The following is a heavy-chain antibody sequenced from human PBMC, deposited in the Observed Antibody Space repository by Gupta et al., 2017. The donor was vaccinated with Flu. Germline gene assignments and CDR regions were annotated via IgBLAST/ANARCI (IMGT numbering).Heavy chain of an antibody. CDR2: MNPKSGNT. V-gene: IGHV1-8*01. CDR1: GYTFTSYD. D-gene: IGHD1-26*01. Sequence: QVQLVQSGAEVKKPGASVKVSCKASGYTFTSYDINWVRQATGQGLEWMGWMNPKSGNTGYAQKFQGRVTMTRNTSISTAYMELSSLRSEDTAVYYCAREVGTKWELLDWYYYYGMDVWGQGTTVTVSS. J-gene: IGHJ6*02. CDR3: AREVGTKWELLDWYYYYGMDV.